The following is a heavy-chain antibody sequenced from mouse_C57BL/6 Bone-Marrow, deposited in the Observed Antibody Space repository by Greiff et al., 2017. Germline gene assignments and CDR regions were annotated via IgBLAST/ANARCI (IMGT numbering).Heavy chain of an antibody. CDR3: ARDAIYYVYDGAWFAY. CDR2: ISDGGSYT. V-gene: IGHV5-4*01. CDR1: GFTFSSYA. Sequence: EVMLVESGGGLVKPGGSLKLSCAASGFTFSSYAMSWVRQTTEKRLEWVATISDGGSYTYYPDNVQGRLNISRDNAKNNLYLQISHLKSEDTAMYYCARDAIYYVYDGAWFAYWGQGTLVTVSA. J-gene: IGHJ3*01. D-gene: IGHD2-2*01.